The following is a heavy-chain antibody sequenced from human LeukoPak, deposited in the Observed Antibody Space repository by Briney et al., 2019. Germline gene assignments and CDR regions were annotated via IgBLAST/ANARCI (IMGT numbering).Heavy chain of an antibody. J-gene: IGHJ4*02. CDR2: ISGGGGGA. CDR3: AKRSSPGTYYFDY. CDR1: GFTFSSYA. V-gene: IGHV3-23*01. Sequence: PGGSLRLSCAASGFTFSSYAMSWVRQAPGKGLEWVSSISGGGGGAYYADTVKGRFTVSRDNSKNTLYLLLNSLRAEDTAVYYCAKRSSPGTYYFDYWGQETLVTVSS. D-gene: IGHD6-13*01.